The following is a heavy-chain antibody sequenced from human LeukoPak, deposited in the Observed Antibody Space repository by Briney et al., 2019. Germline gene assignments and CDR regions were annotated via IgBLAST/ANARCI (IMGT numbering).Heavy chain of an antibody. V-gene: IGHV4-30-2*01. CDR2: IYHSGST. D-gene: IGHD7-27*01. CDR3: ARGNWARQAAYWYFDL. Sequence: SETLSLTCAVSGGSISSGGYSWSWIRQPPGKGLGWIGYIYHSGSTYYNPSLKSRVTISVDRSKNQFSLKLSSVTAADTAVYYCARGNWARQAAYWYFDLWGRGTLVTVSS. CDR1: GGSISSGGYS. J-gene: IGHJ2*01.